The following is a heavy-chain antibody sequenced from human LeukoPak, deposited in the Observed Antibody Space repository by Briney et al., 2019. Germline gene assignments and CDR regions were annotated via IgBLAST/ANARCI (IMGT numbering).Heavy chain of an antibody. CDR2: IKPDGSAT. V-gene: IGHV3-7*01. CDR1: GFTFTTYW. J-gene: IGHJ4*02. CDR3: ARDGDGYYY. D-gene: IGHD5-18*01. Sequence: GGSLRLSCAASGFTFTTYWMHWVRQVPGKGLVWVANIKPDGSATYYVDSVKGRFTISRDNAKNSLYLQMNNLRDEDTAVYYCARDGDGYYYWGQGARVTVSS.